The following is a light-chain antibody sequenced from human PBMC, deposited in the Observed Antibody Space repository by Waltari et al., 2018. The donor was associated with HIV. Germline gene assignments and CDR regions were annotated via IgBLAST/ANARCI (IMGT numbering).Light chain of an antibody. CDR2: DVS. J-gene: IGLJ1*01. CDR3: SSYTGSSTLGV. V-gene: IGLV2-14*03. Sequence: QSALTQPASVSGSPGQSIPISCTGASSDVGDYNYVAWYQQHPGKAPKLMIYDVSNRPSGVSNRFSGSKSGNTASLTISGLQAEDEADYYCSSYTGSSTLGVFGTGTRVTVL. CDR1: SSDVGDYNY.